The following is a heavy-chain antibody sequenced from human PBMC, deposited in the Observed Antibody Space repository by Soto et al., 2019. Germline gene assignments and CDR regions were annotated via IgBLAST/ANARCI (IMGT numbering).Heavy chain of an antibody. CDR3: AHTRYYSGSGSYHYYYCGMDV. V-gene: IGHV2-5*02. J-gene: IGHJ6*02. CDR2: IYWDDDK. D-gene: IGHD3-10*01. CDR1: GFSLSTSGVG. Sequence: QITLKESGPTLVKPTQTLTLTCTFSGFSLSTSGVGVGWLRQPPGKALEWLALIYWDDDKRYSPSLKSRLTITKDTSKSQVVLTMTNMDPVDTATYYCAHTRYYSGSGSYHYYYCGMDVWGQGTTVTVSS.